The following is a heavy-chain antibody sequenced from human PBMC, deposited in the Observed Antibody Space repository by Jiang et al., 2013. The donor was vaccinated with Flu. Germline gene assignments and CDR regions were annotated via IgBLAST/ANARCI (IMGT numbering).Heavy chain of an antibody. CDR3: VRELSGTYHQFDY. D-gene: IGHD1-26*01. CDR1: GFTLSNYR. Sequence: QLLESGGGLVQPGGSLRLSCAASGFTLSNYRMNWVRQAPGKGLEWVSCIWSGGSPMYYADSVKGRFIISRDNAKNSLYLQMNSLRAEDTAVYYCVRELSGTYHQFDYWGQGTLVTVSS. J-gene: IGHJ4*02. V-gene: IGHV3-48*03. CDR2: IWSGGSPM.